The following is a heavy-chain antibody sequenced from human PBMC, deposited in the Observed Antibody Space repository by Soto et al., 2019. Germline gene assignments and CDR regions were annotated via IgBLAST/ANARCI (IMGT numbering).Heavy chain of an antibody. Sequence: QVQLVQSGAEVKKPGASVKVSCKASGYTFTSYDVNWVRQAPGQGLEWMGWMNPNNGDTGYAQKCQGRVTMTRNTSISTAYMELTSLTSEDTAVYYCVRDRPEFSTSSWGWFDPWGQGTLVTVSS. CDR3: VRDRPEFSTSSWGWFDP. J-gene: IGHJ5*02. V-gene: IGHV1-8*01. CDR2: MNPNNGDT. CDR1: GYTFTSYD. D-gene: IGHD6-13*01.